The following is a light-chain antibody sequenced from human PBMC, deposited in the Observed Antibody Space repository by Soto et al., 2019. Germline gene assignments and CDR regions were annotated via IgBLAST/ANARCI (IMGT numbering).Light chain of an antibody. V-gene: IGLV2-14*01. CDR2: EVS. CDR1: SSDVGGYNY. Sequence: QSALTQPASVSGSPGQAITMSCTGTSSDVGGYNYVSWYQQHPGKAPKLMIYEVSNRPSGVSNRFSGSKSGNTASLTISGLQAEDEAGYYCSSYTSSSTPRYVFGTGTKVTVL. CDR3: SSYTSSSTPRYV. J-gene: IGLJ1*01.